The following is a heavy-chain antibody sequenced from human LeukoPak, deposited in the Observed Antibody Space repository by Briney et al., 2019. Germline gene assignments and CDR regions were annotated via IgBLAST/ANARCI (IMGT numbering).Heavy chain of an antibody. J-gene: IGHJ4*02. Sequence: GGSLRLSCAASGFTFDDYAMHWVRQTPGKGLEWVSLISGVGGRTYYADSVKGRFTISRDNSKNSLYLQMNSLRTEDTALYYCAKDGSSSSPFDYWGQGTLVTVSS. CDR3: AKDGSSSSPFDY. D-gene: IGHD6-13*01. CDR1: GFTFDDYA. CDR2: ISGVGGRT. V-gene: IGHV3-43*02.